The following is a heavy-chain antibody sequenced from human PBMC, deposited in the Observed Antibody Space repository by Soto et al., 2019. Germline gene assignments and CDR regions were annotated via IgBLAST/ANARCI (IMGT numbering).Heavy chain of an antibody. CDR3: ARVGGGLASLGYYGMDV. J-gene: IGHJ6*02. Sequence: ASVKISCKDAGYTCIGYYIHCGRQDTGQGLEWVGGINPNIGRTNYAQRFRGWVTVTGDRSISKAYRELSRLKSGVTAVYYCARVGGGLASLGYYGMDVWGQGTMVTVSS. V-gene: IGHV1-2*04. CDR1: GYTCIGYY. CDR2: INPNIGRT. D-gene: IGHD3-10*01.